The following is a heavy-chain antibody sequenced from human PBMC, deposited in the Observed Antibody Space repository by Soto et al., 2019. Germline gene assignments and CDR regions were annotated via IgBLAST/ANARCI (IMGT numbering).Heavy chain of an antibody. D-gene: IGHD2-21*02. CDR3: ARDKGAYCGGDCYSTWFEP. CDR2: ISAYNGNT. CDR1: GYTFTSYG. J-gene: IGHJ5*02. V-gene: IGHV1-18*01. Sequence: ASVKVSCKASGYTFTSYGISCVRQAPGQGLEWMGWISAYNGNTNYTQKLQGRVTMTTDTSTSTAYMELRSLRSDDTAVYYCARDKGAYCGGDCYSTWFEPWGQGTLVTVSS.